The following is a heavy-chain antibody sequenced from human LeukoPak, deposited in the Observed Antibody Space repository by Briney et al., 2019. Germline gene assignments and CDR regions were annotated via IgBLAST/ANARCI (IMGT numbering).Heavy chain of an antibody. D-gene: IGHD6-19*01. CDR1: GFTFSNYA. J-gene: IGHJ4*02. CDR3: ANIFKAAMARPDY. Sequence: GGSLRLSCAASGFTFSNYAMRWVRQAPGKGLEWVSGISGSGDSTYYADSVKGRLTISRDNSKNTLYLQMNSLRAEDTAVYYCANIFKAAMARPDYWGQGTLVTVSS. CDR2: ISGSGDST. V-gene: IGHV3-23*01.